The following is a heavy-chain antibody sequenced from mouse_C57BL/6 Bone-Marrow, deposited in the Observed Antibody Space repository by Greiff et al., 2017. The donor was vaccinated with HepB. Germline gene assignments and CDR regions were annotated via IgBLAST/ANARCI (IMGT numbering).Heavy chain of an antibody. CDR2: IYPGSGST. D-gene: IGHD3-2*02. Sequence: QVQLQQPGAELVKPGASVKMSCKASGYTFTSYWITWVKQRPGQCLEWIGDIYPGSGSTNYNEKFKSKATLTVDTSSSTAYMQLSSLTSEDSAVYYCAREENSSGYVAWFAYWGQGTRVTVSA. CDR3: AREENSSGYVAWFAY. J-gene: IGHJ3*01. CDR1: GYTFTSYW. V-gene: IGHV1-55*01.